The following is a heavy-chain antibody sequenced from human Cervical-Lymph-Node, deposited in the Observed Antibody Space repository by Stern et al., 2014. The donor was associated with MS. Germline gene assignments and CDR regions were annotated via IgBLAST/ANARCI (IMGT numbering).Heavy chain of an antibody. CDR3: ARLITMVSSPYLEYYFDY. V-gene: IGHV5-10-1*01. Sequence: SPSFQGHVTISADKSISTAYLQWSSLKASDTAMYYCARLITMVSSPYLEYYFDYWGQGTLVTVSS. J-gene: IGHJ4*02. D-gene: IGHD3-10*01.